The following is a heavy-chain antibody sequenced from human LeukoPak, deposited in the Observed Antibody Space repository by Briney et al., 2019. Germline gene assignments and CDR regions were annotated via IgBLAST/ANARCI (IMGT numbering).Heavy chain of an antibody. CDR3: TRGTGAPSY. Sequence: PGRSLRLSCTGSGFTFGDYSISWARQAPGKGLEWVGFIRMTAGGGTQEYAAAVKGRFIISRDDSKSSAYLQMNSLKSEDTAFYYCTRGTGAPSYWGQGTLVTVSS. CDR2: IRMTAGGGTQ. D-gene: IGHD3-10*01. J-gene: IGHJ4*02. CDR1: GFTFGDYS. V-gene: IGHV3-49*04.